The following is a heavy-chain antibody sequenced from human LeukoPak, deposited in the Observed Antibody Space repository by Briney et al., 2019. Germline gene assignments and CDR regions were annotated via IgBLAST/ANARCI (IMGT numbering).Heavy chain of an antibody. D-gene: IGHD2-2*01. CDR3: ARGRCSSTSCTDYYYGMDV. CDR1: GFTFSSYS. Sequence: GGSLKLSCAASGFTFSSYSMNRVRQAPGKELEWVSSISSSSSYIYYADSVKGRFTISRDNAKNSLYLQMNSLRAEDTAVYYCARGRCSSTSCTDYYYGMDVWGQGTTVTVSS. CDR2: ISSSSSYI. V-gene: IGHV3-21*01. J-gene: IGHJ6*02.